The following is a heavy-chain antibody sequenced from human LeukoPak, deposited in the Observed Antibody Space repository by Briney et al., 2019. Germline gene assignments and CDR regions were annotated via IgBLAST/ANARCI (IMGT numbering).Heavy chain of an antibody. J-gene: IGHJ5*02. V-gene: IGHV3-23*01. CDR1: GFTFSSYA. Sequence: GGSLRLSCAASGFTFSSYAMSWVRQAPGKGLEWVSAISGSGGSTYYADSVKGRFTISRDNSKNTLYLQMNSLRAEDTAVYYCASSRTAASSNWFDPWGQGTLVTVSS. CDR2: ISGSGGST. D-gene: IGHD2-2*01. CDR3: ASSRTAASSNWFDP.